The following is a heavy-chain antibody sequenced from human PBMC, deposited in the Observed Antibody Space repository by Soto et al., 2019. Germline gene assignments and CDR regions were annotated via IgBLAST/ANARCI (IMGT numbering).Heavy chain of an antibody. CDR3: AGRTGYPFDY. CDR2: VGGNGLDT. CDR1: GFIFSNYA. Sequence: EVQLLESGGGLVQPGGSLRLSCAASGFIFSNYAMNWVRQAPGKGLEWVSAVGGNGLDTDYADSVKGRFTISRDNSKNTLYLHMNSMRAEDTAVYYCAGRTGYPFDYWGQGTLVTVSS. D-gene: IGHD3-9*01. J-gene: IGHJ4*02. V-gene: IGHV3-23*01.